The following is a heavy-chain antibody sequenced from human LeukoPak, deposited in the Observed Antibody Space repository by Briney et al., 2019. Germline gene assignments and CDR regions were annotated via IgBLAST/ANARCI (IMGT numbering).Heavy chain of an antibody. D-gene: IGHD3-16*01. CDR3: ARDSPLDGMDV. Sequence: PSETLSLTCAVYGGSFSGYYWSWIRQPPGKGLEWIGEINHSGSTNYNPSLKSRVTISVDTSKNQFSLKLSSVTAADTAVYYCARDSPLDGMDVWGQGTTVTVSS. CDR2: INHSGST. J-gene: IGHJ6*02. CDR1: GGSFSGYY. V-gene: IGHV4-34*01.